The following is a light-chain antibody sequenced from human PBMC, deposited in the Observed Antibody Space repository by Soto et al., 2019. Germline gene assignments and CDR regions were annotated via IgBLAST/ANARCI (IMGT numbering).Light chain of an antibody. J-gene: IGKJ4*01. V-gene: IGKV1D-12*01. CDR2: AAS. Sequence: DIQMTQSPSSVSASVGDRVTITCRASQDISSWLAWYQHKPGKAPSLLIYAASSLQSGVPSRFRGCGSGTDFALTIAGLESEDFATYYCQQANSFPLTFGGGTKVEIK. CDR1: QDISSW. CDR3: QQANSFPLT.